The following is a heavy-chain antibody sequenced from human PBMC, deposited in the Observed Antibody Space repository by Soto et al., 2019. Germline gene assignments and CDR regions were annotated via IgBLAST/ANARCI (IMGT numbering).Heavy chain of an antibody. D-gene: IGHD2-8*01. V-gene: IGHV1-69*12. Sequence: QVQLEQSGAEVKKPGSSVKVSCKASGGTFRTAAISWVRQAPGQGLEWMGGIMPVFRTPDYAQKFQGRVTVTADXXTNTAYMELSGLRSDDTAVYYCARDNDRPQLGGNYYYILDVWGQGTTITVSS. CDR1: GGTFRTAA. CDR2: IMPVFRTP. J-gene: IGHJ6*02. CDR3: ARDNDRPQLGGNYYYILDV.